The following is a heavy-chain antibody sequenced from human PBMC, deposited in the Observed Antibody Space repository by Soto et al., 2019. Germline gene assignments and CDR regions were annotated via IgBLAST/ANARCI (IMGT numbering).Heavy chain of an antibody. CDR1: GGTFSSYA. CDR3: ARCDRITIFGVVPHYMDV. J-gene: IGHJ6*03. CDR2: IIPIFGTA. Sequence: GASVKVSCKASGGTFSSYAISWVRQAPGQGLEWMGGIIPIFGTANYAQKFQGRVTITADESTSTAYMELSSLRSEDTAVYYCARCDRITIFGVVPHYMDVWDKGTTVTVSS. D-gene: IGHD3-3*01. V-gene: IGHV1-69*13.